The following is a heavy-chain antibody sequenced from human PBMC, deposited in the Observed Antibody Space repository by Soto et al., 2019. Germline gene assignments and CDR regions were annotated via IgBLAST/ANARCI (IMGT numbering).Heavy chain of an antibody. V-gene: IGHV3-7*01. CDR2: IKRDGSET. CDR1: TFIFSTYW. J-gene: IGHJ4*02. CDR3: VGDNRCERTFGN. Sequence: PGGSLRLSCAAPTFIFSTYWMTWVRQAPGKGLEWVANIKRDGSETHYADSVKGRFTISRDNAKNSLYLQMNSLRVEDTAVSYRVGDNRCERTFGNWGQGTLITVSA. D-gene: IGHD3-16*01.